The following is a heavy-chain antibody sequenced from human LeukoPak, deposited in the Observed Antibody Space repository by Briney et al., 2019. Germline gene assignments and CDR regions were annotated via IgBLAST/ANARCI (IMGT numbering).Heavy chain of an antibody. CDR2: IRYDGSNK. Sequence: PGGSLRLSCAASGFTFSSYGMHWVRQAPGKGLDWVAFIRYDGSNKYYADSVKGRFTISRDNSKNTLYLQMNSLRAEDTAVYYCAKVGIAVAAAFDIWGQGTMVNVSS. V-gene: IGHV3-30*02. J-gene: IGHJ3*02. D-gene: IGHD6-19*01. CDR1: GFTFSSYG. CDR3: AKVGIAVAAAFDI.